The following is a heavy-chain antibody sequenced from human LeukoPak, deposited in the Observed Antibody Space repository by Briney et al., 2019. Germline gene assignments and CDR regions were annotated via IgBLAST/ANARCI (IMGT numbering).Heavy chain of an antibody. CDR2: ISGSSSYI. J-gene: IGHJ4*02. D-gene: IGHD3-10*01. CDR3: ARTDYGSGSDIDY. Sequence: GGSLRLSCAASGFTFSSYSMNWVRQAPGKGLEWVSSISGSSSYIYYADSVKGRFTISRDNAKNSLYLQMNSLRAEDTAVYYCARTDYGSGSDIDYWGQGTLVTVSS. V-gene: IGHV3-21*01. CDR1: GFTFSSYS.